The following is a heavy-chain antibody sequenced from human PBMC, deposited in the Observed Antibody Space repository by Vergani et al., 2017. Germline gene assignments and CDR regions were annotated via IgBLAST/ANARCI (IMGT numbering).Heavy chain of an antibody. CDR3: ARAGVDTAMGWGTTYYGMDV. J-gene: IGHJ6*02. CDR1: GGTFSSYA. V-gene: IGHV1-69*06. CDR2: IIPIFGTA. D-gene: IGHD5-18*01. Sequence: QVQLVQSGAEVKKPGSSVKVSCKASGGTFSSYAISWVRQAPGQGLEWMGGIIPIFGTANYAQKFQGRVTITADKSTSTAYMELSSLRSEDTAGYYCARAGVDTAMGWGTTYYGMDVWGQGTTVTVSS.